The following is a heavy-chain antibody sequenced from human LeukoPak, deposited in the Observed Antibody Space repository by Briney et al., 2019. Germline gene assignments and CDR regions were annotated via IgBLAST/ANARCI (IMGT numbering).Heavy chain of an antibody. D-gene: IGHD1-26*01. J-gene: IGHJ6*03. CDR1: GGTFSSYA. V-gene: IGHV1-69*06. Sequence: SVKVSCKASGGTFSSYAISWVRQAPGQGLEWMGGIIPIFGTANYAQKFQGRVTITADKSTSTAYMELSSLRSEDTAVYYCARDYSTRSSYYYYYYMDVWGKGTTVTISS. CDR2: IIPIFGTA. CDR3: ARDYSTRSSYYYYYYMDV.